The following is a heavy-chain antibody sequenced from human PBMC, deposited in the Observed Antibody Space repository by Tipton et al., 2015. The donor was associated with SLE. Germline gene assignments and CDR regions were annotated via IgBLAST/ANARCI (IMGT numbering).Heavy chain of an antibody. Sequence: TLSLTCTVSGDSINSDGYFWTWIRQPPGKGLEWIGYIFYSGGTNYNPSLKSRVTISGDTSKNQFSLRLSSVTAADTAVYYCAGGELRYGDYDFYYWGQGSLVTVSS. V-gene: IGHV4-61*08. CDR2: IFYSGGT. CDR1: GDSINSDGYF. J-gene: IGHJ4*02. CDR3: AGGELRYGDYDFYY. D-gene: IGHD4-17*01.